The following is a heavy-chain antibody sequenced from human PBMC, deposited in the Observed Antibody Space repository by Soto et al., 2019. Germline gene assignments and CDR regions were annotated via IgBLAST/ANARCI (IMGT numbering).Heavy chain of an antibody. J-gene: IGHJ4*02. V-gene: IGHV6-1*01. D-gene: IGHD6-13*01. Sequence: QVQLQQSGPGLVKPSQTLSLTCAISGDTVSSNSAIWNWIRQSSSRGLEWLGRTYYRSNWHNEYAVSFRSRMTINAHASADRFSLLVSWMTPENTAVYYWSRLVGKSWLDYWVQGTLVTVSS. CDR2: TYYRSNWHN. CDR1: GDTVSSNSAI. CDR3: SRLVGKSWLDY.